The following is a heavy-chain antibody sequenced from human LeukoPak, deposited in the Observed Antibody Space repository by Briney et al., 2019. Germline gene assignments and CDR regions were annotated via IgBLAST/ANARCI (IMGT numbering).Heavy chain of an antibody. D-gene: IGHD5-12*01. V-gene: IGHV4-34*01. Sequence: SETLSLTCAVYGGSFSGYYWSWIRQPPGKGLEWIGEINHSGSTNYNPSLKSRVTISVDTSKNQFSLKLSSVTAADTAVYYCARAQEWLRYFDIWGQGTMVTVS. CDR3: ARAQEWLRYFDI. CDR2: INHSGST. CDR1: GGSFSGYY. J-gene: IGHJ3*02.